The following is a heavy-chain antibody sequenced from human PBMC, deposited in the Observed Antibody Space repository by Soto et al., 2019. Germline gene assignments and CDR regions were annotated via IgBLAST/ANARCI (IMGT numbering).Heavy chain of an antibody. CDR2: INPKSGGT. V-gene: IGHV1-2*04. CDR3: ARGDSTDXSXXXCXXXYNHDMDV. CDR1: GYSFTDYH. J-gene: IGHJ6*02. Sequence: QVQLVQSGAEVKKPGASVKVSCKASGYSFTDYHXXXVRQAXGQGLXWLGRINPKSGGTSTAQKFQGWVTMTTDTSISTASMELTRLTSDDTAIYYCARGDSTDXSXXXCXXXYNHDMDVWGQGTTVTVSS. D-gene: IGHD4-4*01.